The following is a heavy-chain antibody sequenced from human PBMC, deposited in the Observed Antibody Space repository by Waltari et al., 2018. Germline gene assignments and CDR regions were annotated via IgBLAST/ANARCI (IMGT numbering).Heavy chain of an antibody. CDR1: GFIFNSYS. CDR2: IDSRSATI. J-gene: IGHJ4*02. D-gene: IGHD1-1*01. V-gene: IGHV3-48*04. CDR3: ARDGRPVDY. Sequence: EVQLVESGGGLVQPGGSLRLSCAASGFIFNSYSMSWVRQSPGRGLEWLSFIDSRSATIYYADSLKGRFTVSRDNAKNSLYLEMDSLRAEDTAVYFCARDGRPVDYWGQGTLVTVSS.